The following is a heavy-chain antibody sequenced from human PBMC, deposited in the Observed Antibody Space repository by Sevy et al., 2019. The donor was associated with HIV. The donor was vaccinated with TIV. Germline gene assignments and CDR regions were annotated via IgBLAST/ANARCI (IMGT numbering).Heavy chain of an antibody. Sequence: GGSLRLSCAASGFNFNTYVMHWVRQAPAKGLERVAVISYDGSDKYYAESVKGRFTISRDNSKNTLYLQMNSLRPEDTAMYYCARGGITMIVSYFDYWGQGTLVTVSS. V-gene: IGHV3-30*04. CDR2: ISYDGSDK. D-gene: IGHD3-22*01. J-gene: IGHJ4*02. CDR3: ARGGITMIVSYFDY. CDR1: GFNFNTYV.